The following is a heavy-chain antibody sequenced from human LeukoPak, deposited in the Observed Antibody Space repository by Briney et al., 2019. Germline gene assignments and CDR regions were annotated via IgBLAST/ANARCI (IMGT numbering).Heavy chain of an antibody. J-gene: IGHJ4*02. CDR2: IYPGDSDT. V-gene: IGHV5-51*01. CDR3: ARGGHGSGSYYNTFDY. D-gene: IGHD3-10*01. CDR1: GYSFTSYW. Sequence: GESLKISCKCSGYSFTSYWIGWVRQIPGKGLGWVGIIYPGDSDTRYSPSFQGQVTISADKAISTAYLQWSSLKASDTAMYYCARGGHGSGSYYNTFDYWGQGTLVTVSS.